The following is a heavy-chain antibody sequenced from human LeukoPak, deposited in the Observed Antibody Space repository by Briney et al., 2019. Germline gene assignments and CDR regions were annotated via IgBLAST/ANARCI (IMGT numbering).Heavy chain of an antibody. Sequence: PGGSLRLSCAASGFTFSSYAMSWVRQAPGKGLEWVSAISGSGGSTYYADSVKGRFTISRDNSKNTLYLQMNSLRAEDTAVYYCAEDIVVVPAANIAAAGNYWGQGTLVTVSS. CDR1: GFTFSSYA. CDR3: AEDIVVVPAANIAAAGNY. D-gene: IGHD2-2*01. V-gene: IGHV3-23*01. CDR2: ISGSGGST. J-gene: IGHJ4*02.